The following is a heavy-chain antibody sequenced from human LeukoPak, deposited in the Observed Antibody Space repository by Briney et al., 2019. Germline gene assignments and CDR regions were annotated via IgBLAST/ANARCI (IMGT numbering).Heavy chain of an antibody. CDR3: ARDLPMAVAGIARYNWFDP. Sequence: PGGSLRLSCAASGFTFSDYYMSWIRQAPGKGLEWVSYISSSGSTIYYADSVKGRFTISRDNAKNSLYLQMNSLRAEDTAVYYCARDLPMAVAGIARYNWFDPWGQGTLVTVSS. CDR1: GFTFSDYY. D-gene: IGHD6-19*01. V-gene: IGHV3-11*01. CDR2: ISSSGSTI. J-gene: IGHJ5*02.